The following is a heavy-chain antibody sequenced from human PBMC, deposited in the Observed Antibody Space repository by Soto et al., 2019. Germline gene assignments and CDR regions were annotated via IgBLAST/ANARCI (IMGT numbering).Heavy chain of an antibody. J-gene: IGHJ5*02. CDR2: ISSSSSYI. Sequence: PXGSLRLSCAASGFTFSSYSINWVRQAPGNGLEWVSSISSSSSYIYYADSVKGRFTISRDNAKNSLYLQMNSLRAEDTAVYYCARTTYYYDSSGYNEWFDPWGQGSLVTVSS. V-gene: IGHV3-21*01. D-gene: IGHD3-22*01. CDR1: GFTFSSYS. CDR3: ARTTYYYDSSGYNEWFDP.